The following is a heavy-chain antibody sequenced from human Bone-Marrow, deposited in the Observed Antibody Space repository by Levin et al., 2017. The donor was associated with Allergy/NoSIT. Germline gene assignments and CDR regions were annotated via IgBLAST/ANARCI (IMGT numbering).Heavy chain of an antibody. CDR1: GGSVSSGEYR. V-gene: IGHV4-30-4*08. D-gene: IGHD3-9*01. Sequence: SETLSLTCTVSGGSVSSGEYRWNWFRQPPGKGPEWIGFIYFTGRTSYTPSLESRATISADTSKNHFSLELTSVTAADTAVYYCARAREDYDLLSPLMYYMDVWGKGTTVTVSS. J-gene: IGHJ6*03. CDR2: IYFTGRT. CDR3: ARAREDYDLLSPLMYYMDV.